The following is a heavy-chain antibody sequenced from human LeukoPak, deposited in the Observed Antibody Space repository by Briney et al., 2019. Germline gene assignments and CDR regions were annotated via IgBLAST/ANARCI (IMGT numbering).Heavy chain of an antibody. Sequence: SETLSLTCTVSGGSISTSRHYWGWIRQPPGKGLEWIGNMYYSGSTYYNPSLKSRVTISVDTYKSRFSLKLSSVTAADAAVYYCATTVTTRYYFDYWGQGTLVTVSS. CDR2: MYYSGST. J-gene: IGHJ4*02. CDR1: GGSISTSRHY. D-gene: IGHD4-17*01. V-gene: IGHV4-39*01. CDR3: ATTVTTRYYFDY.